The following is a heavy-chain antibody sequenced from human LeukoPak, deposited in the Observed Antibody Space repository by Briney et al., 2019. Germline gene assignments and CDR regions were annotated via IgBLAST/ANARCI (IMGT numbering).Heavy chain of an antibody. J-gene: IGHJ4*02. V-gene: IGHV3-7*01. CDR3: ARDPEMEKGRDGLDH. Sequence: GGFLRLSCAASGFTFSSYWMSWVRQAPGKGLEWVANIREDGSDKHYVDSVRGRFTISRDNAKNSLHLQMNSLRAEDTATYYCARDPEMEKGRDGLDHWGQGTLVIVSS. CDR1: GFTFSSYW. CDR2: IREDGSDK. D-gene: IGHD5-24*01.